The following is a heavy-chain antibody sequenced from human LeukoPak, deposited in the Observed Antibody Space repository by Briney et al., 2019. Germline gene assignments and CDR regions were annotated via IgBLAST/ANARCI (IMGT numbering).Heavy chain of an antibody. CDR1: GGSISSGNYY. V-gene: IGHV4-31*03. J-gene: IGHJ5*02. Sequence: SETLSLTCTVSGGSISSGNYYWSWIRQHPGKGLEWIGYIHHSGSTYYNPSLKSRVIISVDTSKNQFSLKLNSVTAADTAVYYCASYGSGSYRFDPWGQGTLVTVSS. CDR3: ASYGSGSYRFDP. D-gene: IGHD3-10*01. CDR2: IHHSGST.